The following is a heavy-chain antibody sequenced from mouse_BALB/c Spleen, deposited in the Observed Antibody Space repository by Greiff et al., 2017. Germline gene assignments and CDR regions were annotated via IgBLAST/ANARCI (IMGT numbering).Heavy chain of an antibody. Sequence: EVMLVESGGGLVQPGGSMKLSCVASGFTFSNYWMNWVRQSPEKGLEWVAEIRLKSNNYATHYAESVKGRFTISRDDSKSSVYLQMNNLRAEDTGIYYCFSYYGSRARYFDVWGAGTTVTVSS. CDR1: GFTFSNYW. D-gene: IGHD1-1*01. CDR2: IRLKSNNYAT. CDR3: FSYYGSRARYFDV. J-gene: IGHJ1*01. V-gene: IGHV6-6*02.